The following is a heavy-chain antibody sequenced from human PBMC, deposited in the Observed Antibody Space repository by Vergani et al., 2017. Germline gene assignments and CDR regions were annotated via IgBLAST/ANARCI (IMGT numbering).Heavy chain of an antibody. V-gene: IGHV4-59*08. J-gene: IGHJ6*02. CDR2: IYYSGST. D-gene: IGHD3-10*02. Sequence: QVQLQESGPGLVKPSETLSLTCTVSGGSISSYYWSWIRQPPGKGLEWIGYIYYSGSTNYNPSLKSRVTISVDTSKNQFSLKLSSVTAADTAVYYCARQRVFGELLSLSYYYYGMDVWGQGTTVTVSS. CDR3: ARQRVFGELLSLSYYYYGMDV. CDR1: GGSISSYY.